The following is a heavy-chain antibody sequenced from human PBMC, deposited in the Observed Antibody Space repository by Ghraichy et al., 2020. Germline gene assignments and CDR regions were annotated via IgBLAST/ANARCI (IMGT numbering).Heavy chain of an antibody. Sequence: GGSLRLSCAVAGFTFNNFAMSWVRQAPGKGLEWVSTISGSGGITYYADSVKGRFTISRDNSKDTLYLQMNSLRAEDTAVYYCGSELGRLGELAPFDYWGQGTLVTVSS. CDR3: GSELGRLGELAPFDY. CDR2: ISGSGGIT. V-gene: IGHV3-23*01. CDR1: GFTFNNFA. J-gene: IGHJ4*02. D-gene: IGHD3-16*01.